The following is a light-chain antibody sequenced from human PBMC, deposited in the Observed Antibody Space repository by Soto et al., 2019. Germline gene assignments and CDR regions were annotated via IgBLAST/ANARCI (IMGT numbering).Light chain of an antibody. CDR1: SSNIGSST. CDR3: AAWDDRLTGQRV. V-gene: IGLV1-44*01. CDR2: SDD. J-gene: IGLJ3*02. Sequence: QSVLTQPPSASGTPGQRVTISCSGSSSNIGSSTVNWYQQLPGTAPKLLIYSDDLRPSGVPDRCSGSKSGTSASLAISGLQSEDEADYYCAAWDDRLTGQRVFGGGTKLTVL.